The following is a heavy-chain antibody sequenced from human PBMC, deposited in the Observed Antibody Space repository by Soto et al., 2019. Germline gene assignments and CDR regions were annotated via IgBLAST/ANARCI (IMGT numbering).Heavy chain of an antibody. CDR3: AKALTIFGVVIEYYYYGMDV. CDR2: ISYDGSNK. Sequence: VQLVESGGGLVQPGGSLRLSCAASGFTFSSYGMHWVRQAPGKGLEWVAVISYDGSNKYYADSVKGRFTISRDNSKNTLYLQMNSLRAEDTAVYYCAKALTIFGVVIEYYYYGMDVWGQGTTVTVSS. V-gene: IGHV3-30*18. J-gene: IGHJ6*02. D-gene: IGHD3-3*01. CDR1: GFTFSSYG.